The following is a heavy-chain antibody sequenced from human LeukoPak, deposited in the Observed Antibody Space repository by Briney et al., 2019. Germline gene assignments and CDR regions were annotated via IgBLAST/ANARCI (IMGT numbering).Heavy chain of an antibody. CDR1: GYSFTSYW. V-gene: IGHV5-51*01. Sequence: GESLKISCKGSGYSFTSYWIGWVCQMPGKGLEWMGIIYPGDSDTRYSPSFQGQVTVSADKSISTAYLQWSSLKASDTAMYYCARLDRGYSYGMNLDYWGQGTLVTVSS. CDR2: IYPGDSDT. CDR3: ARLDRGYSYGMNLDY. J-gene: IGHJ4*02. D-gene: IGHD5-18*01.